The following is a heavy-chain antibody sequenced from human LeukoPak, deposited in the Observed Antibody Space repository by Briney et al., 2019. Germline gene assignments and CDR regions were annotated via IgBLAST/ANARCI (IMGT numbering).Heavy chain of an antibody. CDR3: ARDRPVRGRYYGSGSPY. J-gene: IGHJ4*02. Sequence: ASVKVSCKASGCTFTSYAMNWVRQAPGQGLEWMGWINTNTGNPTYAQGFTGRFVFSLDTSVSTAYLQISSLKAEDTAVYYCARDRPVRGRYYGSGSPYWGQGTLVTVSS. D-gene: IGHD3-10*01. CDR2: INTNTGNP. V-gene: IGHV7-4-1*02. CDR1: GCTFTSYA.